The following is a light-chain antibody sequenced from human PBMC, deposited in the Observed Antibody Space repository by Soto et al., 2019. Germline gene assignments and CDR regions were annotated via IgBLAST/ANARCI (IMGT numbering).Light chain of an antibody. CDR3: QQRSNWPPVT. V-gene: IGKV3-11*01. Sequence: EIVLTQSPATLSLSPGERATLSCRASQSVSSYLAWYQQKPGQAPRLLIYDASNRATGIPARFSGSRSGTDFTLTISSLEPEDFAVYYCQQRSNWPPVTFGQGTRLEI. J-gene: IGKJ5*01. CDR2: DAS. CDR1: QSVSSY.